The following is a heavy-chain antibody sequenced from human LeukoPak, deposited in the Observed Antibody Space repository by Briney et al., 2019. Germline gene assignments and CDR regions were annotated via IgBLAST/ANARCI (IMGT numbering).Heavy chain of an antibody. Sequence: GASVKVSCKASGYTLTGYYMHWVRQAPGQGLEWMGWINPNSGNTGYAQKFQGRVTMTRNTSISTAYMELSSLRSEDTAVYYCARVGRVPAAIYHDWGQGTLVTVSS. CDR2: INPNSGNT. J-gene: IGHJ4*02. CDR3: ARVGRVPAAIYHD. CDR1: GYTLTGYY. V-gene: IGHV1-8*02. D-gene: IGHD2-2*01.